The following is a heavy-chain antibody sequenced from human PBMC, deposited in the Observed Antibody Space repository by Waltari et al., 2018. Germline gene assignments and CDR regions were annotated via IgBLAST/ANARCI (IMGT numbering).Heavy chain of an antibody. J-gene: IGHJ4*02. CDR2: IYHSGGT. CDR3: ARISYYYDSSGYYYFDY. D-gene: IGHD3-22*01. CDR1: GYSISSGYY. Sequence: QVQLQESGPGLVKPSETLSLTCAVSGYSISSGYYWGWIRQHPGKGLEWIGSIYHSGGTYDSPALKSRVTISVDTSKNQCSLKLSSVTAADTAVYYCARISYYYDSSGYYYFDYWGQGTLVTVSS. V-gene: IGHV4-38-2*01.